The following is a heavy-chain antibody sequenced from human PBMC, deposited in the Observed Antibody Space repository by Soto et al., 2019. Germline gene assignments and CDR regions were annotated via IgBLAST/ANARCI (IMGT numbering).Heavy chain of an antibody. D-gene: IGHD5-12*01. V-gene: IGHV4-30-4*01. CDR1: GASISSGDYF. CDR3: AREKGYISGPKNFDY. CDR2: IYDSGSS. Sequence: ASETLSLTCTVSGASISSGDYFWSWIRQSPGKGLQWIGYIYDSGSSYYNPSLKSRVTMSVDTSKNQFSLKLSSVTAADTAVYYCAREKGYISGPKNFDYWGQGTLVTV. J-gene: IGHJ4*02.